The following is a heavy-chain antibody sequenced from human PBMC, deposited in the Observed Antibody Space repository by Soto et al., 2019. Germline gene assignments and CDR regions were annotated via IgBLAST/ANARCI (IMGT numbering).Heavy chain of an antibody. CDR3: AKLLSRFRGYSGYDLDY. CDR1: GFTFSSYG. CDR2: ISYDGSNK. D-gene: IGHD5-12*01. J-gene: IGHJ4*02. V-gene: IGHV3-30*18. Sequence: GGSLRLSCAASGFTFSSYGMHWVRQAPGKGLEWVAVISYDGSNKYYADSVKGRFTISRDNSKNTLYLQMNSLRAEDTAVYYCAKLLSRFRGYSGYDLDYWGQGTLVTVSS.